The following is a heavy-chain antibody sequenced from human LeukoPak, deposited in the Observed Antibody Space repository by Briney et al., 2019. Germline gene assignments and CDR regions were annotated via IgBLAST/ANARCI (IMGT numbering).Heavy chain of an antibody. V-gene: IGHV3-74*01. D-gene: IGHD3-22*01. J-gene: IGHJ3*02. Sequence: PGGSLRLSCAASGLTFSNFPMHWVRQAPGKGLVWVSRIKTDGSSTNYADSVKGRFTISRDNAKNTLYLQMNSLRAEDTAVYYCARVDSSGYSRTFDIWGQGTMVTVSS. CDR3: ARVDSSGYSRTFDI. CDR1: GLTFSNFP. CDR2: IKTDGSST.